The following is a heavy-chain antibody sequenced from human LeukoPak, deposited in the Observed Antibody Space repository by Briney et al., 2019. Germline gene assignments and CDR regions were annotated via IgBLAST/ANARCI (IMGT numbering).Heavy chain of an antibody. CDR1: GGSISSYY. V-gene: IGHV4-59*12. D-gene: IGHD7-27*01. J-gene: IGHJ4*02. CDR2: IYYSGST. Sequence: PSETLSLTCTVSGGSISSYYWSWIRRPPGKGLEWIGYIYYSGSTYYNPSLKSRVTISVDTSKNQFSLKLSSVTAADTAVYYCARETVTGDLSSDYWGQGTLVTVSS. CDR3: ARETVTGDLSSDY.